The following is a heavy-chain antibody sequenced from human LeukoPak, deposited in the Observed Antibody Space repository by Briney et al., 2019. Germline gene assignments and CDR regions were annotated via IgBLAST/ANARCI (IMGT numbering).Heavy chain of an antibody. Sequence: GGSLRLSCAASGFTFSSYWMSWVRQAPGKGLEWVSSISSSSSYIYYADSVKGRFTISRDNAKNSLYLQMNSLRAEDTAVYYCARCPEGGYYYMDVWGKGTTVTVSS. CDR2: ISSSSSYI. J-gene: IGHJ6*03. CDR3: ARCPEGGYYYMDV. CDR1: GFTFSSYW. D-gene: IGHD1-14*01. V-gene: IGHV3-21*01.